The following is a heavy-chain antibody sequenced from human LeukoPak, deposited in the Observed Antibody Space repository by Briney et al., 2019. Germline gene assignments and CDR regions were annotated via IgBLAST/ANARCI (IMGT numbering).Heavy chain of an antibody. CDR2: ISISRSYR. D-gene: IGHD5-24*01. CDR1: GFTLSRYS. J-gene: IGHJ3*02. V-gene: IGHV3-21*01. CDR3: ARTMAQDVDAFDI. Sequence: PGGSLRLSCAASGFTLSRYSMIWVRRAPGRRLEWGLSISISRSYRYYADSVKGRFTMSRDNAKNSLYLQVNSLRAEDTAVYYWARTMAQDVDAFDIWGQGTMVTVSS.